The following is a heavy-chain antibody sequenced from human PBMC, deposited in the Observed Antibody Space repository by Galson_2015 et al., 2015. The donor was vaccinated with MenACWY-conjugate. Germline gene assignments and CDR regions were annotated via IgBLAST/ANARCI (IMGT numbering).Heavy chain of an antibody. CDR3: ARGRYCSSTSCYPNYSDP. D-gene: IGHD2-2*01. Sequence: SLRLSCAASGFTFSTCSMNWVRQAPGKGLEWISYISSSSSTIYYADSVKGRFTISRDNAKNSLYLQMNSLRAEDTAVYYCARGRYCSSTSCYPNYSDPWGQGTLVTVSS. CDR1: GFTFSTCS. J-gene: IGHJ5*02. CDR2: ISSSSSTI. V-gene: IGHV3-48*04.